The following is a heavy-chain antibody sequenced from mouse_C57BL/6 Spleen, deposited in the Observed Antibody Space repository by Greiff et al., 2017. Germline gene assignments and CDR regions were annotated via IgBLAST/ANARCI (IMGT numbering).Heavy chain of an antibody. D-gene: IGHD4-1*01. Sequence: EVQLQQSGPELVKPGASVKISCKASGYTFTDYYMNWVKQSHGKSLEWIGDINPNNGGTSYNQKFKGKATLTVDKSSSTAYMELRSLTSEDSAVYYCARDDPNWVRFAYWGQGTLVTVSA. CDR3: ARDDPNWVRFAY. CDR2: INPNNGGT. V-gene: IGHV1-26*01. CDR1: GYTFTDYY. J-gene: IGHJ3*01.